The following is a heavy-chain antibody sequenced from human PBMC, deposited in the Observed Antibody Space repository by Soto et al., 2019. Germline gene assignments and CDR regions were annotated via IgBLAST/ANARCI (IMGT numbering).Heavy chain of an antibody. CDR1: GGTFNTYT. D-gene: IGHD3-16*02. CDR2: VLPILGSI. Sequence: VASVKVSCKASGGTFNTYTFSWVRQVPGQGLEWMGSVLPILGSINYAPEFQGRPSISADQSSTTVYMELSSLTSQDTATYYCGRIPRYSFPTSDPLDNWGQGTLVTVSS. V-gene: IGHV1-69*08. J-gene: IGHJ4*02. CDR3: GRIPRYSFPTSDPLDN.